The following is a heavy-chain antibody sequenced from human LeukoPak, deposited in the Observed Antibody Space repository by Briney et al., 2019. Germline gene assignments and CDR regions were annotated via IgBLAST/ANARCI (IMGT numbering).Heavy chain of an antibody. CDR2: ISWNSGSI. D-gene: IGHD5-24*01. CDR3: ARHPATMNTLFDY. CDR1: GFTFDDYA. Sequence: PGGSLRLSCAASGFTFDDYAMHWVRQAPGKGLEWVSGISWNSGSIGYADSVKGRFTISRDNAKNSLYLQMNSLRAEDTAVYYCARHPATMNTLFDYWGQGTLVTVSS. J-gene: IGHJ4*02. V-gene: IGHV3-9*01.